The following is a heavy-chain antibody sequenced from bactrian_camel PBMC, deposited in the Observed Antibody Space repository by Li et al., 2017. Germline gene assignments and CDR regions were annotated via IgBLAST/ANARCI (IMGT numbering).Heavy chain of an antibody. J-gene: IGHJ4*01. D-gene: IGHD5*01. CDR3: ANELVDYGLGPQYHWGQGTIN. Sequence: VQLVESGGGSVQPGGSLTLSCAVPSNTFEDNCMGWFRQAPGKGLEWVSSIYSDASTTYYADSVKDRFTISRDNAKNTVYLQLNSLKTEDTAMYYCANELVDYGLGPQYHWGQGTINIGARGPRSPSP. CDR1: SNTFEDNC. CDR2: IYSDASTT. V-gene: IGHV3-2*01.